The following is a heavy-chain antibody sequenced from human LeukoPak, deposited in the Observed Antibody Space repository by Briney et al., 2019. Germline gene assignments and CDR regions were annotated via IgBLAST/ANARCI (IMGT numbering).Heavy chain of an antibody. J-gene: IGHJ4*02. D-gene: IGHD6-13*01. V-gene: IGHV3-66*01. CDR2: SYTGGTT. CDR3: AKERSSWSFDY. Sequence: GGSLRLSCAASGFTVDNNYMSWVPQAPGKGLEWVSVSYTGGTTNYADSVKGRFTISRDTSKNMLYLQMTSLRAEDTAVYYCAKERSSWSFDYWGQGTLVTVSS. CDR1: GFTVDNNY.